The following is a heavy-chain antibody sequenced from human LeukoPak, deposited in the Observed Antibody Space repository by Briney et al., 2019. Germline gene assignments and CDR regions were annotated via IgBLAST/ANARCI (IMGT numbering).Heavy chain of an antibody. V-gene: IGHV4-39*07. J-gene: IGHJ3*02. CDR1: GGSISSSSYY. D-gene: IGHD4-17*01. Sequence: PSETLSLTCTVSGGSISSSSYYWGWIRQPPGKGLEWIGSIYYSGSTYYNPSLKSRVTISVDTSKNQFSLKLSSVTAADTAVYYCARDLPYGDYGHDAFDIWGQGTMVTVSS. CDR3: ARDLPYGDYGHDAFDI. CDR2: IYYSGST.